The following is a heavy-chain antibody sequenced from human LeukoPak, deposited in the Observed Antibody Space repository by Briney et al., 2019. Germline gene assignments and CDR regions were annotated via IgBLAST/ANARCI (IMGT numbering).Heavy chain of an antibody. CDR2: IFYSGNT. J-gene: IGHJ4*02. V-gene: IGHV4-59*11. Sequence: SETLSLTCTVSGDSISNRYWSWIRQPPGKGLVWIGYIFYSGNTHYNPSLKSRVTMSVDTSKNQFSLRLSSVTPADTAVYYCARDRGEGIVGTFDYWGQGTLVTVSS. CDR3: ARDRGEGIVGTFDY. CDR1: GDSISNRY. D-gene: IGHD1-26*01.